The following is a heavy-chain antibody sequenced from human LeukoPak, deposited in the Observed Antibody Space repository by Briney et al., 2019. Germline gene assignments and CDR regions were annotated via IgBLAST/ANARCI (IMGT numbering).Heavy chain of an antibody. D-gene: IGHD2-2*01. J-gene: IGHJ4*02. CDR1: GFTFSSYG. CDR3: AKDQLGYCSSTSCCPFDY. CDR2: IRYDGSNK. Sequence: GGSLRLSCAASGFTFSSYGMHWVRQAPGKGLEWVAFIRYDGSNKYYADSVKGRFTNSRDNSKNTLYLQMNSLRAEDAAVYYCAKDQLGYCSSTSCCPFDYWGQGTLVTVSS. V-gene: IGHV3-30*02.